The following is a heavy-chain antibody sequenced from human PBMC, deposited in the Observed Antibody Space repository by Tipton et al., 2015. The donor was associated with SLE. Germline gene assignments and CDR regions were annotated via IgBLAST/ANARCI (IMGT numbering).Heavy chain of an antibody. J-gene: IGHJ6*03. Sequence: TLSLTCTVSGGSISSSSHYWSWIRQPPGKGLELVGYVHCDGVTNYNPSLKSRVTISCDTSKNDFSLRLNSVTAADTAIYYCARMREWNRAPYHMDVWGTGTTVSVSS. V-gene: IGHV4-61*03. CDR1: GGSISSSSHY. CDR2: VHCDGVT. CDR3: ARMREWNRAPYHMDV. D-gene: IGHD3-3*01.